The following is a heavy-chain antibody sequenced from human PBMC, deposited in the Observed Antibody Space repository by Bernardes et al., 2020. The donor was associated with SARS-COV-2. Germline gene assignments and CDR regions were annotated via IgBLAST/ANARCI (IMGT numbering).Heavy chain of an antibody. V-gene: IGHV2-70*11. J-gene: IGHJ6*02. CDR2: IDWDDEK. CDR3: ARMGAAAVLRGYGMDV. CDR1: GFSLSTSGMC. Sequence: SGPTLVKPTQTLTLTCTFSGFSLSTSGMCVSWIRQPPGKALEWLARIDWDDEKYYSTSLKTRLSISKEISKNQVVLTMTNMDAVDTATYYCARMGAAAVLRGYGMDVWGQGTTVTVSS. D-gene: IGHD6-13*01.